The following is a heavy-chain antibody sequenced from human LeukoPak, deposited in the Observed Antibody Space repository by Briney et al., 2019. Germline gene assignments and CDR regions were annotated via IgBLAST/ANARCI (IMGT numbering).Heavy chain of an antibody. V-gene: IGHV3-21*01. CDR2: ISSSSSYI. Sequence: GRSLRLSCAASGFTFSSYAMHWVRQAPGKGLEWVSSISSSSSYIYYADSVKGRFTISRDNAKNSLYLQMNSLRAEDTAVYYCAREKRYSSSWYPPFLDWGQGTLVTVSS. J-gene: IGHJ4*02. CDR3: AREKRYSSSWYPPFLD. D-gene: IGHD6-13*01. CDR1: GFTFSSYA.